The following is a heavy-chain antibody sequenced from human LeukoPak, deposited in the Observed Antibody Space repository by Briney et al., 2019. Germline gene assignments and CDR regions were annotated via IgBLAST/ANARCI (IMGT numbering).Heavy chain of an antibody. D-gene: IGHD5-18*01. J-gene: IGHJ5*02. CDR2: INPNSGGT. CDR1: GYTFTGYY. Sequence: VASVKVSCKASGYTFTGYYMHWVRQAPGQGLEWMGWINPNSGGTNYAQKFQGWVTMTRDTSISTAYMELSRLRSDDTAVYYCAFEGLWSRANWFDPWAREPWSPSPQ. V-gene: IGHV1-2*04. CDR3: AFEGLWSRANWFDP.